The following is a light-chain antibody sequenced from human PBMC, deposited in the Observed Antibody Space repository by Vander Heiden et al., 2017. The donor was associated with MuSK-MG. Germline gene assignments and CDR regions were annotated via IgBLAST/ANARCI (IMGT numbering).Light chain of an antibody. J-gene: IGLJ2*01. CDR3: TAYAGSNHVV. Sequence: QSALTQPPSASGSPGQSITISCTGTGSEIGGYNYVAWYQQHPGKAPKLMIYEVTKRPSGVPDRFSGSKSGNTASLTVSGLQAEDEAHYYCTAYAGSNHVVFGGGTKLTVL. V-gene: IGLV2-8*01. CDR1: GSEIGGYNY. CDR2: EVT.